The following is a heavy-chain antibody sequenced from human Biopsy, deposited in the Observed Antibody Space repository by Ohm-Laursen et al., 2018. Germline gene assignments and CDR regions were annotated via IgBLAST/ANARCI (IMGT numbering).Heavy chain of an antibody. J-gene: IGHJ4*02. CDR1: RFTLSDYF. V-gene: IGHV3-11*01. D-gene: IGHD6-19*01. Sequence: SLRLSCTASRFTLSDYFMSWIRQAPGKGLEWVSYISSSGITAHYADSVKGRFTISRDNAKNSLYLQMNSLRAEGTAIYYCARSGWNFEFDSWGKGTLVAVSS. CDR2: ISSSGITA. CDR3: ARSGWNFEFDS.